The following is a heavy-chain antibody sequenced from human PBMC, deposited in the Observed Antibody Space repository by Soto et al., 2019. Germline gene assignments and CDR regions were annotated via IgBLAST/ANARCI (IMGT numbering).Heavy chain of an antibody. J-gene: IGHJ5*02. CDR3: ARVPFIVGARSLCFDP. CDR2: ISAYNGNT. Sequence: ASVKVSCKASGYTFTSYGISWVRQAPGQGLEWMGWISAYNGNTNYAQKLQGRVTMTTDTSTSTAYMELRSLRSDDTAVYYCARVPFIVGARSLCFDPWGQGTLVTVSS. D-gene: IGHD1-26*01. CDR1: GYTFTSYG. V-gene: IGHV1-18*01.